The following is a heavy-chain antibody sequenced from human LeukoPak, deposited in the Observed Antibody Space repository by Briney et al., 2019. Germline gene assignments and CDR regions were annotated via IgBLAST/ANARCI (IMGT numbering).Heavy chain of an antibody. D-gene: IGHD3-22*01. Sequence: ASVKVSCKASGGTFSSYAISWVRQAPGQGLEWMGGIIPIFGTANYAQKFQGRATITADESTSTAYMELSSLRSEDTAVYYCASLRGSSGYYNPYYFDYWGQRTLVTVSS. CDR3: ASLRGSSGYYNPYYFDY. CDR1: GGTFSSYA. CDR2: IIPIFGTA. J-gene: IGHJ4*02. V-gene: IGHV1-69*13.